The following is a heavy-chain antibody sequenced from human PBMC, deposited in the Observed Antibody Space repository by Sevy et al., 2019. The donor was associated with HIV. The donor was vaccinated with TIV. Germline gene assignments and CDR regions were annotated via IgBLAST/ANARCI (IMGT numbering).Heavy chain of an antibody. D-gene: IGHD3-22*01. J-gene: IGHJ3*02. V-gene: IGHV3-23*01. CDR2: IFRSGETT. CDR3: AGARYDSSGSFDAFDI. Sequence: GGSLRLSCAASGFTFYNYAMNWVRQAPGKGLEWVSTIFRSGETTYYADSVKARFTISRDNSKKTLYLQMNSLRTEDTALYYCAGARYDSSGSFDAFDIWGQGTIVTVSS. CDR1: GFTFYNYA.